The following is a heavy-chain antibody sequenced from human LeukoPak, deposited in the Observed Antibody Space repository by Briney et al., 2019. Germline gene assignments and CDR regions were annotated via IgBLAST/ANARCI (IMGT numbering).Heavy chain of an antibody. CDR2: IIPIFGTA. CDR1: GGTFSSYA. D-gene: IGHD2-21*02. V-gene: IGHV1-69*06. Sequence: ASVKVSCKASGGTFSSYAISWVRQAPGQGLEWMGGIIPIFGTANYAQKFQGRVTITADKSTSTAYMELSSLRSEDTAVYYCAREVGDGPYFDLWGRGTLVTVSS. CDR3: AREVGDGPYFDL. J-gene: IGHJ2*01.